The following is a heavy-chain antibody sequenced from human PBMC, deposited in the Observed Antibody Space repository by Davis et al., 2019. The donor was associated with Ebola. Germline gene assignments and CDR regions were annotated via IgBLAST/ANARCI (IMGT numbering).Heavy chain of an antibody. V-gene: IGHV4-31*02. J-gene: IGHJ4*02. CDR1: GFTFSSYA. Sequence: LRLSCAASGFTFSSYAMSWIRQHPGKGLEWIGYIYYSGSTYYNPSLKSRVTISVDTSKNQFSLKLSSVTAADTAVYYCASLPLMGGGYWGQGTLVTVSS. CDR3: ASLPLMGGGY. CDR2: IYYSGST. D-gene: IGHD2-8*01.